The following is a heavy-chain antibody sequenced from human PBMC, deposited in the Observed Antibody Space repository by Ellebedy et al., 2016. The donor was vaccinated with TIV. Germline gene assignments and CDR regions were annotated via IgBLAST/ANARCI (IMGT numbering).Heavy chain of an antibody. Sequence: GESLKISCAASGFTFSNSAMHWVRQAPGKGLEWVAVMSHDESNEYYADSVKGRFTISRDNSKNTLYLEMHSLRTEDTALYYCARSGARAVTPDYWGQGTLVTVSS. CDR3: ARSGARAVTPDY. J-gene: IGHJ4*02. V-gene: IGHV3-30*01. D-gene: IGHD2-21*02. CDR2: MSHDESNE. CDR1: GFTFSNSA.